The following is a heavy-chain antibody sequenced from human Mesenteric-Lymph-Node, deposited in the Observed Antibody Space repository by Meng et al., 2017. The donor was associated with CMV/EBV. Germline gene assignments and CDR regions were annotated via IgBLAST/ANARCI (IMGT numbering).Heavy chain of an antibody. D-gene: IGHD1-26*01. Sequence: GESLKISCAASGFTFSSYSMNWVRQAPGKGLEWVAFIRHDGNNKYYIDSLKGRFTTSRDNSKNTAYLQMSSLRADDTAVYYCAKDSDPWQDYWPYYSDYWGQGILVTVSS. V-gene: IGHV3-30*02. CDR3: AKDSDPWQDYWPYYSDY. CDR1: GFTFSSYS. J-gene: IGHJ4*02. CDR2: IRHDGNNK.